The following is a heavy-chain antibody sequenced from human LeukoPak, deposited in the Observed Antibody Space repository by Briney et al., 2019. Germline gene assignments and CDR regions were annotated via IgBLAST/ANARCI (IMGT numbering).Heavy chain of an antibody. CDR1: GGSFSGYY. J-gene: IGHJ5*02. CDR2: INHSGST. V-gene: IGHV4-34*01. D-gene: IGHD5-18*01. CDR3: VRVGYAYGPVGNWFDP. Sequence: SETLSLTCAVYGGSFSGYYWSWIRQPPGKGLEWIGEINHSGSTNYNPSLKSRVTISSDTSKNQFSVKLTSVTAADTAVYYCVRVGYAYGPVGNWFDPWGQGVPVTVSS.